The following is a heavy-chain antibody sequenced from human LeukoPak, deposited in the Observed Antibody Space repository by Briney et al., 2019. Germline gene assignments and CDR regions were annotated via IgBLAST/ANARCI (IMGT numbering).Heavy chain of an antibody. J-gene: IGHJ4*02. CDR3: ARWSRSSGWDAVHYFDY. CDR2: ISSSSSYI. Sequence: GGSLRLSCAASGFTFSSYSMNWVRQAPGKGLEWVSSISSSSSYIYYADSVKGRFTISRDNAKNSLYLQMNSLRAEDTAVYYCARWSRSSGWDAVHYFDYWGQGTLVTVSS. CDR1: GFTFSSYS. V-gene: IGHV3-21*01. D-gene: IGHD6-19*01.